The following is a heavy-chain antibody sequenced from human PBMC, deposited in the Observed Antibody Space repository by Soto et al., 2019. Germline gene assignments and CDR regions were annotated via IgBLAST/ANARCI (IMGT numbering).Heavy chain of an antibody. D-gene: IGHD2-2*01. V-gene: IGHV2-26*01. CDR2: IFSNDEK. J-gene: IGHJ3*02. CDR3: ARVIVVVPAAPDAFDI. CDR1: GFPLSNARMG. Sequence: GSGSYAGEPTETLTLTCTVSGFPLSNARMGVSWIRQPPGKALEWLAHIFSNDEKSYSTSLKSRLTISKDTSKSQVVLTMTNMDPVDTATYYCARVIVVVPAAPDAFDIWGQGTMVTVSS.